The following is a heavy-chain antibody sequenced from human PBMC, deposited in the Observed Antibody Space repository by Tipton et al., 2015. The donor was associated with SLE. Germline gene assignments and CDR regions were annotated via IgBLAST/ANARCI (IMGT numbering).Heavy chain of an antibody. J-gene: IGHJ4*02. CDR2: IFYSGST. D-gene: IGHD5-12*01. CDR1: GGSITSHH. V-gene: IGHV4-59*08. CDR3: ARSEYSGYGGIFDY. Sequence: TLSLTCTVSGGSITSHHWSWIRQPPGKGLEWIGYIFYSGSTNYNPSLKSRVTISVDTSKNQFSLKLSSVTAADTAVYYCARSEYSGYGGIFDYWGQGTLVTVSS.